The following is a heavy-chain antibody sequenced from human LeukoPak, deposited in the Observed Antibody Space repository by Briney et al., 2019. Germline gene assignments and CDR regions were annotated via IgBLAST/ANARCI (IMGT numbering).Heavy chain of an antibody. D-gene: IGHD2-15*01. V-gene: IGHV1-69*04. Sequence: GSSVKVSFKASGGTFSSYAISWVRQAPGQGLEWMGRIIPILGIANYAQKFQGRVTITADKSTSTAYMELSSLRSEDTAVYYCARANPRGVVVVAATSYGMDVWGQGTTVTVSS. CDR3: ARANPRGVVVVAATSYGMDV. J-gene: IGHJ6*02. CDR1: GGTFSSYA. CDR2: IIPILGIA.